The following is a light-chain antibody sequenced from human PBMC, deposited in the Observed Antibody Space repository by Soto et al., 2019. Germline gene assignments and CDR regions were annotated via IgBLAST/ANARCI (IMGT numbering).Light chain of an antibody. Sequence: QSALTQPASVSGSPGQSITISCKGTSSDVGGYNSVSWYQQHPGKAPKLVIYEVSNRPSGVSDRFSGSKSGNTASLTISGLQTEDEADYYCSSYTSSSTDVFGTGTKLTVL. CDR2: EVS. CDR1: SSDVGGYNS. J-gene: IGLJ1*01. V-gene: IGLV2-14*01. CDR3: SSYTSSSTDV.